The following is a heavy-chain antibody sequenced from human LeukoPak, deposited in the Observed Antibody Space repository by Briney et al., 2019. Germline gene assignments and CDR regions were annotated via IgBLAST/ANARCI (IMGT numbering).Heavy chain of an antibody. CDR2: ISGSGGNT. J-gene: IGHJ4*02. D-gene: IGHD6-13*01. CDR1: GFTFSSYA. Sequence: GGSLRLSCAASGFTFSSYAMSWVRQAPGKGLEWVSAISGSGGNTYYADSVKGRFTISRDNSKNTLYLQMSSLRAEDTAVYYCAKRQLPAGGFFDYWGQGTLVTVSS. CDR3: AKRQLPAGGFFDY. V-gene: IGHV3-23*01.